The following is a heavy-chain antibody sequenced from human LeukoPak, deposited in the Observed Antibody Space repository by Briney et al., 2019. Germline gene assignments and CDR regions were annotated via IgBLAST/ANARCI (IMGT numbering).Heavy chain of an antibody. CDR2: ISGSGGST. J-gene: IGHJ4*02. V-gene: IGHV3-23*01. D-gene: IGHD1-26*01. CDR3: AKGRGGNYYFDY. CDR1: GFTFSSYA. Sequence: GGSLRLSCAASGFTFSSYAMSWVRQAPGKGLEWVSAISGSGGSTYYADSVKGRFTISRDNSKNTLYLRMNSLRAEDTAVYYCAKGRGGNYYFDYWGQGTLVTVSS.